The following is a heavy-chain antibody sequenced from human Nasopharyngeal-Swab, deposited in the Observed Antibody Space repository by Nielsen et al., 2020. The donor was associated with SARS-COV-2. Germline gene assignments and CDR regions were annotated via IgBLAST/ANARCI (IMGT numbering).Heavy chain of an antibody. D-gene: IGHD3-3*01. CDR2: IYPADSDT. J-gene: IGHJ4*02. V-gene: IGHV5-51*01. Sequence: GGSLRLSCEGSGFFYTNYWIAWVRQVPGKGLEWLGIIYPADSDTRYNPSLQGQVTISADKSIRTAYLQWKSLKASDSAMYYCARDFDLSSGYDVWGQGTLVTVSS. CDR3: ARDFDLSSGYDV. CDR1: GFFYTNYW.